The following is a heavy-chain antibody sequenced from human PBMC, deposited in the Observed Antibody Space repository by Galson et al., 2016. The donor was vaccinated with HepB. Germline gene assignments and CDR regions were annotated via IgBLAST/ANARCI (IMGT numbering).Heavy chain of an antibody. CDR3: ARRSYDLLSGYYFDY. V-gene: IGHV4-4*02. J-gene: IGHJ4*02. Sequence: SETLSLTCAVSGGSMSSDNLWSWVRQPPGKGLEWIGDMYHSGSFTYSPSLKSRITISVDTSKNQFSLKLTSVTAADTAVYYCARRSYDLLSGYYFDYWGQGTLVTVSS. CDR1: GGSMSSDNL. CDR2: MYHSGSF. D-gene: IGHD3-9*01.